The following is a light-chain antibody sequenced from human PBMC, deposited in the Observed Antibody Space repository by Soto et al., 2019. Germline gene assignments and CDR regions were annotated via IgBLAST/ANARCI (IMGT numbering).Light chain of an antibody. CDR2: DAS. CDR3: QQRSNWPQIT. CDR1: QSVSSSY. Sequence: EIVLTQSPGTLSLSPGERATLSCRASQSVSSSYLAWYQQKPGQAPRLLIYDASRRATGIPDRFSGSGSGTEFTLTISSLQSEDFGLYYCQQRSNWPQITFGQGTRLEIK. V-gene: IGKV3D-20*02. J-gene: IGKJ5*01.